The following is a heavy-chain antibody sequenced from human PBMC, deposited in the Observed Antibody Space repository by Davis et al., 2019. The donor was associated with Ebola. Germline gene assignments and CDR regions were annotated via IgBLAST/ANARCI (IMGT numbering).Heavy chain of an antibody. Sequence: GESLKISCAASGFTFSNYGMHWVRQAPGKGLEWVAVIWFDGSNAYYADSVKGRFTISRDNSKNTLYLQMNSLRAEDTAVYYCARTEWGEHWGQGTLVTVSS. V-gene: IGHV3-33*01. CDR3: ARTEWGEH. J-gene: IGHJ4*02. CDR2: IWFDGSNA. D-gene: IGHD3-3*01. CDR1: GFTFSNYG.